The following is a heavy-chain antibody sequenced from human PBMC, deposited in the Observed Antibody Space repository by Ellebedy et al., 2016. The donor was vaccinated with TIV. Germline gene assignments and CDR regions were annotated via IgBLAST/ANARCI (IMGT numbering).Heavy chain of an antibody. D-gene: IGHD4/OR15-4a*01. CDR1: GGTFSSYA. V-gene: IGHV1-69*13. J-gene: IGHJ6*02. Sequence: SVKVSCXASGGTFSSYAISWVRQAPGQGLEWMGGIIPIFGTANYAQKFQGRVTITADESTSTAYMELSSLRSEDTAVYYCARDSGLRKPLTNFYYYYGMDVWGQGTTVTVSS. CDR3: ARDSGLRKPLTNFYYYYGMDV. CDR2: IIPIFGTA.